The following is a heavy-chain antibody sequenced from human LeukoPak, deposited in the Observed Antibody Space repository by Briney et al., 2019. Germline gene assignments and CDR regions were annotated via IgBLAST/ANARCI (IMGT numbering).Heavy chain of an antibody. CDR3: IKDMGFDLLKDAFHV. Sequence: GRSLRLSCVGSGFSLEDYAMHWVRQVPGKGLEWVSSISWDSGSQAYTDSVKGRFTISRDNDKNSLYLQMNSLRLEDTAFYYCIKDMGFDLLKDAFHVWGQGTLVTASS. V-gene: IGHV3-9*01. J-gene: IGHJ3*01. CDR2: ISWDSGSQ. CDR1: GFSLEDYA. D-gene: IGHD3-9*01.